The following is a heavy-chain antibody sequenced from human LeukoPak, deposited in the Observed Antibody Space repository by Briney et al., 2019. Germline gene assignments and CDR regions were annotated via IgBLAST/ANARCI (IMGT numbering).Heavy chain of an antibody. CDR3: AKARSLVGATALDY. J-gene: IGHJ4*02. CDR1: GFTFSSYA. CDR2: ISGSGGST. V-gene: IGHV3-23*01. D-gene: IGHD1-26*01. Sequence: GGSLRLSCAASGFTFSSYAMSWVRRAPGKGLEWVSAISGSGGSTYYADSVKGRFTISRDNSKNTLYLQMNSLRAEDTAVYYCAKARSLVGATALDYWGQGTLVTVSS.